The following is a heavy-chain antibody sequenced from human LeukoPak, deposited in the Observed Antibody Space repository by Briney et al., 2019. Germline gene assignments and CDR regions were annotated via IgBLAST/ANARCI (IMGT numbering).Heavy chain of an antibody. CDR1: GFAFSSYG. Sequence: RGSLRLSCAASGFAFSSYGMHWVRQALGKGLEWVAVIWYDGSNKYYADSVKGRFTISRDNSKNTLYLQMNSLRAEDTAVYYCAREVNIVTKWGLAPDYWGQGTLVTVSS. V-gene: IGHV3-33*01. CDR3: AREVNIVTKWGLAPDY. J-gene: IGHJ4*02. CDR2: IWYDGSNK. D-gene: IGHD5-12*01.